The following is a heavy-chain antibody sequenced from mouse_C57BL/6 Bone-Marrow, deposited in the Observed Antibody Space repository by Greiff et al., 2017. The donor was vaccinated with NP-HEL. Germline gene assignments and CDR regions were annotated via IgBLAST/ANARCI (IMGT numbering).Heavy chain of an antibody. D-gene: IGHD2-4*01. CDR3: FPYDYGGDWYFDV. Sequence: EVMLVESGGGLVKPGGSLKLSCAASGFTFSSYAMSWVRQTPEKRLEWVATISDGGSYTYYPDNVKGRFTISRDNAKNNLYLQMSHLKSEDTAMYYCFPYDYGGDWYFDVWGTGTTVTVSS. CDR2: ISDGGSYT. V-gene: IGHV5-4*03. CDR1: GFTFSSYA. J-gene: IGHJ1*03.